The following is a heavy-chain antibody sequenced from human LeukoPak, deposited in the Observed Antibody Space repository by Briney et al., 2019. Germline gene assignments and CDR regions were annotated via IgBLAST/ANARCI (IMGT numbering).Heavy chain of an antibody. Sequence: GGSLRLSCAASGFTFSSYAVSWVRQAPGKGLEWVSVISGSGGGTYYADSVKGRFTISRDNSKNMVYLQMNSLSTEDTAVYYCAKTTTGYSSGRYPGWPVDYWGQGTLVTVSS. CDR2: ISGSGGGT. CDR1: GFTFSSYA. J-gene: IGHJ4*02. V-gene: IGHV3-23*01. CDR3: AKTTTGYSSGRYPGWPVDY. D-gene: IGHD6-19*01.